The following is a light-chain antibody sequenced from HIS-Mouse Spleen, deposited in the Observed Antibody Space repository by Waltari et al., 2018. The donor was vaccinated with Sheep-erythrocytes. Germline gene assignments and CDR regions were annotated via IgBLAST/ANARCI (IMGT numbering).Light chain of an antibody. J-gene: IGLJ2*01. CDR3: CSHAGSYTLV. CDR2: DVS. Sequence: QSALTQPRSVSGSPGQSVTISCTGTSSDVGGYNYVSWYQQHPGKAPKLMIYDVSKRPSRVPDRFSRSKSGNTASLTISGLQAEDEADYYCCSHAGSYTLVFGGGTKLTVL. CDR1: SSDVGGYNY. V-gene: IGLV2-11*01.